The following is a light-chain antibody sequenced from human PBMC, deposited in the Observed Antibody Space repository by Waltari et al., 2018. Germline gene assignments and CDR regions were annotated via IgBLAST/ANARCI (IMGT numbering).Light chain of an antibody. CDR1: TSNIGSNT. CDR2: NNY. Sequence: QSVLTQTPSASGTPGQRVPISCSGSTSNIGSNTVNWYQHLPGTAPKLLIYNNYQRPSGVPDRFSGSKSGTSASLAISGLQSEDESDYYCATWDDSLNGYLFGTGTKVNVL. V-gene: IGLV1-44*01. CDR3: ATWDDSLNGYL. J-gene: IGLJ1*01.